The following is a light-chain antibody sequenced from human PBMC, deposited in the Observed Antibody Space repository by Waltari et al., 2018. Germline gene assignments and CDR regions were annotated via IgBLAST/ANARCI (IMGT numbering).Light chain of an antibody. CDR3: QSADSSGTNVV. V-gene: IGLV3-25*03. CDR2: KDS. CDR1: ALPKQH. Sequence: SYELTQPPSVSVSPGQTARITCSGDALPKQHAYWYQQKPGQAPVLVIYKDSERPSGSPERFSGASSETTVTLTISGVQAEDEADYYCQSADSSGTNVVFGGGTKLTVL. J-gene: IGLJ2*01.